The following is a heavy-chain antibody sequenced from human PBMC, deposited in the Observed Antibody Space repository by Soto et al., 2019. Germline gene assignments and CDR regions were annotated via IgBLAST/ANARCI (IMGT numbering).Heavy chain of an antibody. CDR1: GYTFTSYA. J-gene: IGHJ6*02. CDR2: INAGNGNT. Sequence: ASVKVSCKASGYTFTSYAMHWVRQAPGQRLEWMGWINAGNGNTKYSQKFQGRVTITRDTSASTAYMELSSLRSEDTAVYYCAIHPLGYCSSTSCPKGGHYYYYGMDVWGQGTTVTVSS. D-gene: IGHD2-2*01. CDR3: AIHPLGYCSSTSCPKGGHYYYYGMDV. V-gene: IGHV1-3*01.